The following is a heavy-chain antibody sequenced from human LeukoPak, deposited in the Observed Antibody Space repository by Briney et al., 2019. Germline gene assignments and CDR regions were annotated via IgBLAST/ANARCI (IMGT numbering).Heavy chain of an antibody. J-gene: IGHJ4*02. D-gene: IGHD6-13*01. V-gene: IGHV3-23*01. CDR3: AKDALGQQLVRSEVF. CDR1: GFTFSSFA. CDR2: ISGSGGST. Sequence: GGSLILSCAASGFTFSSFAMSWVRQAPGKGLEWVSAISGSGGSTYYADSVKGRFTISRDNSKSTLYLQMNSLRAEDTAVYYCAKDALGQQLVRSEVFWGQGTLVTVSS.